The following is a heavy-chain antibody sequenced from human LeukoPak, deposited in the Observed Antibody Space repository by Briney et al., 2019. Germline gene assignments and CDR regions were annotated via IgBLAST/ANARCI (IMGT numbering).Heavy chain of an antibody. CDR3: ARAVEWELGDWFDP. Sequence: GGSLRLSCAASGFTFSTYAMSWVRQAPGKGLEWVSGITSSGGSTSYADSVKGRFTISRDNSKNTLYLQMNSLRAEDTAVYYCARAVEWELGDWFDPWGQGTLVTVSS. CDR1: GFTFSTYA. CDR2: ITSSGGST. V-gene: IGHV3-23*01. D-gene: IGHD1-26*01. J-gene: IGHJ5*02.